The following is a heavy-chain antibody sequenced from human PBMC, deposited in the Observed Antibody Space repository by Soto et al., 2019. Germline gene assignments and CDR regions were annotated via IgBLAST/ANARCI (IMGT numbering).Heavy chain of an antibody. CDR2: MNPNSGNT. CDR3: ASGRSGTPDY. D-gene: IGHD1-1*01. J-gene: IGHJ4*02. V-gene: IGHV1-8*01. CDR1: GGSFSSYT. Sequence: ASVKVSCKASGGSFSSYTISWVRQAPGQGLEWMGWMNPNSGNTGYAQKFQGRVTMTRNSSISTAYMELSSLRSEDTAVYYCASGRSGTPDYWGQGTLVTVSS.